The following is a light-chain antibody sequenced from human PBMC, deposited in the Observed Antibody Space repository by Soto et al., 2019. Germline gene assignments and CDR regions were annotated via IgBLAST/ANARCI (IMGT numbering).Light chain of an antibody. V-gene: IGKV3-20*01. CDR1: QSVSSSY. CDR2: GAS. J-gene: IGKJ5*01. CDR3: QHDGSSPGIT. Sequence: EIVLTQSPGTLSLSPGERATLSCRASQSVSSSYLAWYQQKPGQAPRLLIYGASSRATGIPDRFSGSGSGTDFTLTISRLEPEDFPVYYCQHDGSSPGITCGQGTRLEIK.